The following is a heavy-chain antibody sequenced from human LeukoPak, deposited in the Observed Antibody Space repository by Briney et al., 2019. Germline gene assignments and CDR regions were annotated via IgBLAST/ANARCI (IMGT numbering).Heavy chain of an antibody. Sequence: GGSLRLSRAASGFTFSSYGMHWVRQAPGKGLEWVAVIWYDGSNKYYADSVKGRFTISRDNSKNTLYLQMNSLRAEDTAVYYCARDGDYYDSSGYYFWYFDYWGQGTLVTVSS. V-gene: IGHV3-33*01. CDR1: GFTFSSYG. CDR3: ARDGDYYDSSGYYFWYFDY. CDR2: IWYDGSNK. J-gene: IGHJ4*02. D-gene: IGHD3-22*01.